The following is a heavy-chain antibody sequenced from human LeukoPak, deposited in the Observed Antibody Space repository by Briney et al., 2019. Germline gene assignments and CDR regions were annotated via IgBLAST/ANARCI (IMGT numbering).Heavy chain of an antibody. D-gene: IGHD1-26*01. Sequence: SVKVSCKASGGTFSSYAISWVRQAPGQGLEWMGRIIPILGIANYAQKFQGRVMITADKSTSTAYMELSSLRSEDTAVYYCARDGVGAKGIDAFDIWGQGTMVTVSS. CDR1: GGTFSSYA. CDR3: ARDGVGAKGIDAFDI. V-gene: IGHV1-69*04. J-gene: IGHJ3*02. CDR2: IIPILGIA.